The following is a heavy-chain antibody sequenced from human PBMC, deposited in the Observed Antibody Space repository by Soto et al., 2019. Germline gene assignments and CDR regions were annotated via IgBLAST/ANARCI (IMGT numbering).Heavy chain of an antibody. J-gene: IGHJ5*02. V-gene: IGHV4-59*01. CDR1: GDSISSYY. CDR3: ARVGRQRSSAKNNWFDP. Sequence: PSETLSLTCTVSGDSISSYYCSWIRQPPGKGLEWIGYIYYSGSTNYNPSLKSRVTISVDTSKNQFSLKLSSVTAADTAVYYCARVGRQRSSAKNNWFDPWGQGTLVTVSS. D-gene: IGHD6-25*01. CDR2: IYYSGST.